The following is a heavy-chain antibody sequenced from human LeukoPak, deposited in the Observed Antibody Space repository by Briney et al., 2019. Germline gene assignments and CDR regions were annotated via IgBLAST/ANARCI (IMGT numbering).Heavy chain of an antibody. CDR3: AKDGWLLNYFDY. CDR2: ISGSGGST. CDR1: GFTFSSYA. Sequence: PGGSLRLSCAASGFTFSSYAMSWVRQAPGKGLEWVSAISGSGGSTYYADSVKGRFTISRDNSKNTLYLQMDSLRAEDTAVYYCAKDGWLLNYFDYWGQGTLVTVSS. D-gene: IGHD5-12*01. V-gene: IGHV3-23*01. J-gene: IGHJ4*02.